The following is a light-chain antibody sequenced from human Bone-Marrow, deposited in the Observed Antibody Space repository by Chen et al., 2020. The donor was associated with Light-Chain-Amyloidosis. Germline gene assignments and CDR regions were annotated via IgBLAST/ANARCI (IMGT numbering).Light chain of an antibody. J-gene: IGLJ2*01. Sequence: QAALTQPASVSGSPGQSINISCTGTSRDVGSYNLVTWYQQHPGKAPILMLFDVTKRPSGVSNCFSGSKAGNTASLTSSGLQADDEADYYCCSYAGSTTYIVFGGGTKLTVL. CDR3: CSYAGSTTYIV. V-gene: IGLV2-23*02. CDR1: SRDVGSYNL. CDR2: DVT.